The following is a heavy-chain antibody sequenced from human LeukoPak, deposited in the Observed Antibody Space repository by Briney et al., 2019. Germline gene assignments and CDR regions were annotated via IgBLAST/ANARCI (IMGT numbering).Heavy chain of an antibody. CDR3: ARDRDSGSYLDY. CDR1: GYTFTSYY. V-gene: IGHV1-46*01. J-gene: IGHJ4*02. D-gene: IGHD1-26*01. CDR2: INPSGAST. Sequence: ASVKVSCKASGYTFTSYYIHWVRQAPGQGLEWMGIINPSGASTSYAQNFQGRVTMTRDTSTSTVHMELSSLRSEDTAVYYCARDRDSGSYLDYWGQGTLVTVSS.